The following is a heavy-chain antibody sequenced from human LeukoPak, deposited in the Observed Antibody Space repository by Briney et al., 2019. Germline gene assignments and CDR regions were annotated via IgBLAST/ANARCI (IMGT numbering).Heavy chain of an antibody. CDR3: AKGLYSFDTSGYLSY. J-gene: IGHJ4*02. Sequence: GGALRLSCAPSGFTLSSNYMSWVRQAPGKGLEWVSVIYSGGSTYYADSVRGEFPISRANSKTTLYLQMKSRRAKATAVYYCAKGLYSFDTSGYLSYWGQGTLVAAAS. CDR1: GFTLSSNY. D-gene: IGHD3-22*01. CDR2: IYSGGST. V-gene: IGHV3-53*01.